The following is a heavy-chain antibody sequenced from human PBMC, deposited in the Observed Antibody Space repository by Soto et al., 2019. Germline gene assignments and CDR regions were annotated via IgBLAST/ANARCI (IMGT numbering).Heavy chain of an antibody. D-gene: IGHD2-8*01. V-gene: IGHV3-23*01. CDR2: ISGSDGST. Sequence: EVQMLESGGGLVQPGGSLRLYYAASGFTFSSYAMSWVRQAPGKGLEWVSAISGSDGSTFYADSVKGRFTISRDDSKNTLYLQMNSLRAEDTAVYFCAKGPGMYSDFDCWGQGTLVTVSS. CDR3: AKGPGMYSDFDC. CDR1: GFTFSSYA. J-gene: IGHJ4*02.